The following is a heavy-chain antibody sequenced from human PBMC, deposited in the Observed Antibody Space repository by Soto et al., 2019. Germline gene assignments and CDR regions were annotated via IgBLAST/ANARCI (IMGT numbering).Heavy chain of an antibody. CDR3: ARGYSDFWSGYNGMDV. CDR1: GGSFSGYY. D-gene: IGHD3-3*01. V-gene: IGHV4-34*01. CDR2: INHSGST. Sequence: ETLSLTCAVYGGSFSGYYWSWIRQPPGKGLEWIGEINHSGSTNYNPSLKSRVTISVDTSKNQFSLKLSSVTAADTAVYYCARGYSDFWSGYNGMDVWGQGTTVTVSS. J-gene: IGHJ6*02.